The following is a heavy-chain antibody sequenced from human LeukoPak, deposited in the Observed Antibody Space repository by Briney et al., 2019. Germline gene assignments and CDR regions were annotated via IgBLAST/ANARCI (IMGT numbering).Heavy chain of an antibody. Sequence: GGSLRLSCAASGFTFGNAWMSWVRQAPGKGLEWVGRIKSKTDGGTTDYAAPVKGRFTISRDDSKNTLYLQMNSLKTEDTAVYYCTTVSASADMTTVTTLDYWGQGTLVTVSS. CDR3: TTVSASADMTTVTTLDY. D-gene: IGHD4-17*01. CDR2: IKSKTDGGTT. V-gene: IGHV3-15*01. J-gene: IGHJ4*02. CDR1: GFTFGNAW.